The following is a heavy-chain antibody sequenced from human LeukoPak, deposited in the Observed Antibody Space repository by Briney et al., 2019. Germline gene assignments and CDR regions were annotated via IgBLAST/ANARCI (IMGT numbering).Heavy chain of an antibody. V-gene: IGHV4-38-2*02. D-gene: IGHD4-23*01. CDR2: VYHSGST. CDR1: RYSIMSTFY. J-gene: IGHJ4*02. CDR3: ARVSDDEHGGNSGAIYFES. Sequence: SETLSLTCTVSRYSIMSTFYWGWIRQSPGKGLEWIGNVYHSGSTYSNPSLRSRVTISVDTSKNQFSLKLSSVTAADTAVYYCARVSDDEHGGNSGAIYFESWGQGTVVTVSS.